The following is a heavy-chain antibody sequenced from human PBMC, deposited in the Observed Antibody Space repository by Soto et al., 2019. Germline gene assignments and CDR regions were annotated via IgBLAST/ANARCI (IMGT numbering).Heavy chain of an antibody. J-gene: IGHJ4*02. Sequence: PGGSLRLSCSASGFVFGDYAVTWVRQAPGKGLEWVGVVRSETDGGSTEYAASVKGRFRISRDDSESIAYLQMTNLKTEDTAVYYCTSGTGTSGWYADYWGKGIRVTVSS. V-gene: IGHV3-49*04. CDR1: GFVFGDYA. D-gene: IGHD6-13*01. CDR2: VRSETDGGST. CDR3: TSGTGTSGWYADY.